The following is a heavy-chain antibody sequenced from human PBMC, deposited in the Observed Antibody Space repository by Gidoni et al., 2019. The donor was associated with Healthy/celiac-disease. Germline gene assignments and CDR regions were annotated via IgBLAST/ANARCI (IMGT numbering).Heavy chain of an antibody. V-gene: IGHV3-74*01. J-gene: IGHJ4*02. D-gene: IGHD6-19*01. CDR3: ARDQMGYSSGWGSDY. Sequence: EVQLVESGGGLVQPGGSLRLSCAASGFTFSSYWMHWVRQAPGKGLVWVSRINSDGSSTSYADSVKGRFTISRDNAKNTLYLQMNSLRAEDTAVYYCARDQMGYSSGWGSDYWGQGTLVTVSS. CDR1: GFTFSSYW. CDR2: INSDGSST.